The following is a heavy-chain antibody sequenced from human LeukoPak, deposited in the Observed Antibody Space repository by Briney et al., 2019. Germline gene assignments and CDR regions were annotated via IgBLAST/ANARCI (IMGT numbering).Heavy chain of an antibody. Sequence: PGGSLSLSCAASGFTFSSYAMTWVRQAPGKGLEWVAVISYDGSNKYYAYSVKGRFTISRDNPKNTLYLQMNSLRAEDTAVYYCARVDYYGSGSYYNFLDYYYGIDVWGQGTTVTVSS. D-gene: IGHD3-10*01. V-gene: IGHV3-30-3*01. CDR1: GFTFSSYA. CDR3: ARVDYYGSGSYYNFLDYYYGIDV. CDR2: ISYDGSNK. J-gene: IGHJ6*02.